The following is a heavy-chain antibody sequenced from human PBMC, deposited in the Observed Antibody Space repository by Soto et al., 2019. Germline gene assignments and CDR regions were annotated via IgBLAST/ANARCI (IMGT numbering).Heavy chain of an antibody. J-gene: IGHJ1*01. CDR2: IRSTANDYAT. V-gene: IGHV3-73*01. Sequence: EVQLVQSGGGLVQPGGSLKLSCAASGFTFSGSTVHWVRQASGEGLQWVGRIRSTANDYATTYIASVKGRFTISRDDSRNTAYLQMSDLKTEDTAVYYCTGGYCTGGTCYSRYFQHWGQGALVTVFS. D-gene: IGHD2-15*01. CDR1: GFTFSGST. CDR3: TGGYCTGGTCYSRYFQH.